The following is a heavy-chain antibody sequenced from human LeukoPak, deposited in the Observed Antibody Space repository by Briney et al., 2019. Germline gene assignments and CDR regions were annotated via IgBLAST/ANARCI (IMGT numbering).Heavy chain of an antibody. CDR1: GYSFTSYW. Sequence: GESLKISCKGSGYSFTSYWIGWVRQMPGKGLEWMGIIYPGDSDTRYSPSLQGQVTISADKSISTAYLQWSSLKASDTAMYYCVRYYDFWRGSFDYWGQGTLVTVSS. CDR2: IYPGDSDT. D-gene: IGHD3-3*01. J-gene: IGHJ4*02. CDR3: VRYYDFWRGSFDY. V-gene: IGHV5-51*01.